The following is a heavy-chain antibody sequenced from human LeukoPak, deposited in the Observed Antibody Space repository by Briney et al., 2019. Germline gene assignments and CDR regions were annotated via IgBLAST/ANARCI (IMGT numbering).Heavy chain of an antibody. CDR1: GYTFTNYD. V-gene: IGHV1-8*03. D-gene: IGHD3-16*01. Sequence: ASVKVSCKASGYTFTNYDIHWVRQGAGQGLEWMGWMNPYSANTGYAQNFQGRITITRNTSISTAYMELSSLRSEDTAVYYCARARGGSYYYNYMDVWGKGTTVTVSS. CDR3: ARARGGSYYYNYMDV. CDR2: MNPYSANT. J-gene: IGHJ6*03.